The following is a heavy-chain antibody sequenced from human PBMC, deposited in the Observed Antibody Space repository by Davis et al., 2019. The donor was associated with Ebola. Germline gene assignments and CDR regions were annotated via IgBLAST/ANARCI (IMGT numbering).Heavy chain of an antibody. J-gene: IGHJ4*02. CDR2: IKQDGSEK. CDR1: GFTFSSYW. CDR3: ARDLTNYDYVWGSYRYSAGYFDY. V-gene: IGHV3-7*01. Sequence: GESLKLSCAASGFTFSSYWMSWVRQAPGKGLEWVANIKQDGSEKYHVDSVKGRFTISRDNAKNSLYLQMNSLRAEDTAVYYCARDLTNYDYVWGSYRYSAGYFDYWGQGTLVTVSS. D-gene: IGHD3-16*02.